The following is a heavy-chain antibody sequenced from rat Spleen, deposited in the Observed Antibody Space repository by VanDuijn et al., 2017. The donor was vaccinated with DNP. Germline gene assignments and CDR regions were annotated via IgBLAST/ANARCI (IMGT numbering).Heavy chain of an antibody. V-gene: IGHV5-31*01. CDR1: GFTFSNYW. D-gene: IGHD1-12*02. CDR2: ITSSGGNT. J-gene: IGHJ2*01. Sequence: EVQLVESGGDLVQPGRSLKLSCVASGFTFSNYWMTWIRQVPGKGLEWVASITSSGGNTYYPDSVKGRFTISRDNAKNTLYLQMNSLRSEDTATYYCARDHGTMMVVIREDYFDYWGQGVMVTVSS. CDR3: ARDHGTMMVVIREDYFDY.